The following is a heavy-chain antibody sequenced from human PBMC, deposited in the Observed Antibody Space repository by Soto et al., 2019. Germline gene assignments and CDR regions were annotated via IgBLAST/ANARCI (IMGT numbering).Heavy chain of an antibody. Sequence: ASVKVSCKASESTFMNYGISWVRQATGQGLEWMGWMNANSGNTSYALKFQGRVSMTRNTSIYTVYLELSSLASDDTAVYYCVRMASSGTLNWFDPWGQGTLVTVSS. CDR2: MNANSGNT. CDR1: ESTFMNYG. D-gene: IGHD1-1*01. V-gene: IGHV1-8*01. J-gene: IGHJ5*02. CDR3: VRMASSGTLNWFDP.